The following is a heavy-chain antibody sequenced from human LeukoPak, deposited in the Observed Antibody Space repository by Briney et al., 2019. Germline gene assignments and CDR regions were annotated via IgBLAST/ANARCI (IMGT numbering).Heavy chain of an antibody. D-gene: IGHD1-1*01. CDR3: ARGQPELEPPDWYFDL. V-gene: IGHV4-34*01. Sequence: SETLSLTCAVYGGSFSGYYWSWIRQPPGKGLEWIGEINHSGSTNYNPSLKSRVTISVDTSKNQFSLKLSSVTAADTAVYYCARGQPELEPPDWYFDLWGRGTLVTVSS. CDR1: GGSFSGYY. CDR2: INHSGST. J-gene: IGHJ2*01.